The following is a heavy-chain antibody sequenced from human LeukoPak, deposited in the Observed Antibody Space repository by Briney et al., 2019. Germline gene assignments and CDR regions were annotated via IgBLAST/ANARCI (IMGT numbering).Heavy chain of an antibody. V-gene: IGHV3-48*01. CDR3: ATHEWDFDY. Sequence: PGGSLRLSCAASGFTFSDYSMNWVRQAPGKGLEWISYINPSSSSMVYADSVKGRFTISRDNFKNTLYLQMNNLRAEDTAVYYCATHEWDFDYWGQGALVTVSS. J-gene: IGHJ4*02. CDR2: INPSSSSM. D-gene: IGHD1-26*01. CDR1: GFTFSDYS.